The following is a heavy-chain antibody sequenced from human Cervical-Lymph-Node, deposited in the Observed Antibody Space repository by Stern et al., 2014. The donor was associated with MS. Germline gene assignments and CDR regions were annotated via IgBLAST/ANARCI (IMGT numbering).Heavy chain of an antibody. D-gene: IGHD2-2*01. Sequence: EVQLVESGGGLVQPGGSLRLSCTASGFTFSSYAMSWVRQAPGKGLEWVSAISGSGGRTYYADSVKGRFTISRDNSKNTLYLQMSSLRVEDTAVYYCANIDVVIVPAAVRFDSWGQGTLITVSS. J-gene: IGHJ4*02. CDR1: GFTFSSYA. V-gene: IGHV3-23*04. CDR2: ISGSGGRT. CDR3: ANIDVVIVPAAVRFDS.